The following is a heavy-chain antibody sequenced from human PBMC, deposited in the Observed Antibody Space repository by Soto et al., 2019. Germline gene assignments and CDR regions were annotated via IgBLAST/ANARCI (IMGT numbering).Heavy chain of an antibody. V-gene: IGHV3-23*01. CDR1: GFTFSSYA. J-gene: IGHJ1*01. D-gene: IGHD4-17*01. Sequence: GSLRLSCAASGFTFSSYAMSWFRQSPGKVLEWVSAISGSGGSTYYADSVKGRFTISRDNSKNTLYLQMNSLRAEDTAVYYCSKGKKSYGEFVGAFLNDWGQGTPVKVSS. CDR2: ISGSGGST. CDR3: SKGKKSYGEFVGAFLND.